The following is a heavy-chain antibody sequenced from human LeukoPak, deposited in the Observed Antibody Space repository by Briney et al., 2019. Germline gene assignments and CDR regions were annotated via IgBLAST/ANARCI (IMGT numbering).Heavy chain of an antibody. CDR2: INPSGATT. J-gene: IGHJ4*02. Sequence: GASVKVSCKASGYTFSTYYMHWVRQAPGQGLEWVGVINPSGATTTYARKFQGRVTMTRDTSTSTVYMELSSLRIEDTAMYYCSRDLGGSYNDYWGQGTMVTVSS. D-gene: IGHD1-26*01. CDR1: GYTFSTYY. V-gene: IGHV1-46*01. CDR3: SRDLGGSYNDY.